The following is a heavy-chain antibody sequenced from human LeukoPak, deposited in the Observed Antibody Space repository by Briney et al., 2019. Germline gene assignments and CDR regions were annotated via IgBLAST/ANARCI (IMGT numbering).Heavy chain of an antibody. CDR1: GFTFSSYA. D-gene: IGHD3-10*01. CDR3: ARDWILLWFGELWDWFDP. V-gene: IGHV3-30-3*01. CDR2: ISYDGSNK. Sequence: PGGSLRLSCAASGFTFSSYAMHWVRQAPGKGLEWVAVISYDGSNKYYEDSVKGRFTISRDNSKNTLYLQMNSLRAEDTAVYYCARDWILLWFGELWDWFDPWGQGTLVTVSS. J-gene: IGHJ5*02.